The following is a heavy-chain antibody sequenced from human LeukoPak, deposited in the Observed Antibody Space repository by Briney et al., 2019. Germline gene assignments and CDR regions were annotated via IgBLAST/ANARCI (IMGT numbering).Heavy chain of an antibody. V-gene: IGHV1-18*01. Sequence: GASVKVSCKASGGTFSSYAISWVRQAPGQGLEWMGWISAYNGNTNYAQKLQGRVTMTTDTSTSTAYMELRSLRSDDTAVYYCARDHGEPTFDYWGQGTLVTVSS. CDR1: GGTFSSYA. CDR3: ARDHGEPTFDY. J-gene: IGHJ4*02. CDR2: ISAYNGNT. D-gene: IGHD3-10*01.